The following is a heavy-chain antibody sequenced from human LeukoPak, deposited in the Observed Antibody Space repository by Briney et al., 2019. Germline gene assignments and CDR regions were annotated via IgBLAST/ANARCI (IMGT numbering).Heavy chain of an antibody. Sequence: GGSLRLSCAASGFVVSDYGMHWVRQAPGKGLEWVAFVRNDGSNEYYVGSVKGRFTISRDKSKNTVYLQMNSLRVEDTAVYSCAKESDSGYHSEGPKNWGLGTLVTVST. D-gene: IGHD5-12*01. CDR1: GFVVSDYG. V-gene: IGHV3-30*02. CDR3: AKESDSGYHSEGPKN. J-gene: IGHJ4*02. CDR2: VRNDGSNE.